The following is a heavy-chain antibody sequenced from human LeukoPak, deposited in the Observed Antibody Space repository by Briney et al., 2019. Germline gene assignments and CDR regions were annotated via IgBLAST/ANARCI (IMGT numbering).Heavy chain of an antibody. J-gene: IGHJ6*02. CDR3: ARLRPSHMGMDV. Sequence: HGESLKIPCKGSGYSFTSYWISWVRQMPGKGLEWMGRIDPSDSYTNYSPSFQGHVTISADKSISTAYLQWSSLKASDTAMYYCARLRPSHMGMDVWGQGTTVTVSS. D-gene: IGHD2-21*01. CDR1: GYSFTSYW. V-gene: IGHV5-10-1*01. CDR2: IDPSDSYT.